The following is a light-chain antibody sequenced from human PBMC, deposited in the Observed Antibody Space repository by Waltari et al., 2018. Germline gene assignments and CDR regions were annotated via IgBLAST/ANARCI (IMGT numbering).Light chain of an antibody. CDR3: QQYGSSTWT. V-gene: IGKV3-20*01. J-gene: IGKJ1*01. Sequence: EIVLTQSPGTLSFSPGERATLACRASQSVSSSYLAWYQQKPGQAPRLLIYGASSRATGIPDRFRGSGSGTDFTLTISRLEPEDFAVYYCQQYGSSTWTFGRGTKVEIK. CDR2: GAS. CDR1: QSVSSSY.